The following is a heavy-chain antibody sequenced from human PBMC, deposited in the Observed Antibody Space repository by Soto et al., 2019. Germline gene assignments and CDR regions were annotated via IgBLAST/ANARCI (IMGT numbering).Heavy chain of an antibody. CDR2: IYYSGST. CDR3: ARAGYVGYCSSTSCPGGGMDV. J-gene: IGHJ6*02. Sequence: PSETLSLTCTVSGGSISSGDYYWSWIRQPPGKGLEWIGYIYYSGSTYYNPSLKSRVTISVDTSKNQFSLKLSSVTAADTAVYYCARAGYVGYCSSTSCPGGGMDVWGQVPTVTVSS. CDR1: GGSISSGDYY. V-gene: IGHV4-30-4*01. D-gene: IGHD2-2*01.